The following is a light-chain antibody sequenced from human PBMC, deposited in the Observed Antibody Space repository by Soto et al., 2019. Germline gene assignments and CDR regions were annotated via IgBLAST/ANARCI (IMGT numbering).Light chain of an antibody. Sequence: QSALTQPASVSGSPGQSITISCTGTSRDVGGCNYVSWYQQYTAKAPKLMIYEVTNRPSGVSNRFSGSKSGNTASLTISGLQAEDEAEYFCSSCTTSSTLLFGGGTQLTVL. CDR2: EVT. J-gene: IGLJ3*02. CDR1: SRDVGGCNY. V-gene: IGLV2-14*01. CDR3: SSCTTSSTLL.